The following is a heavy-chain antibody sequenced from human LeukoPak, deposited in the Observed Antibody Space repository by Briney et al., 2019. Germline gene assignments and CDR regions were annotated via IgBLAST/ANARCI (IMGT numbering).Heavy chain of an antibody. CDR3: ARRNRWELLDF. CDR2: IYYSGNT. D-gene: IGHD1-26*01. Sequence: KSSETLSLTCTVSGASISSSSDFWGWIRQPPGRGLEWIGSIYYSGNTYYNPSLKSRVTISLDTSKNQFSLKLGSVTAADTAVYYCARRNRWELLDFWGQGTLVTVSS. V-gene: IGHV4-39*01. CDR1: GASISSSSDF. J-gene: IGHJ4*02.